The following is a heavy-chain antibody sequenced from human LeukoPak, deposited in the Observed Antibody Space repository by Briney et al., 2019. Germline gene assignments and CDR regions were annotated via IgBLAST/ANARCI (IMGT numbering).Heavy chain of an antibody. J-gene: IGHJ4*02. V-gene: IGHV1-69*04. CDR3: AREEYSSGWYGVYDY. CDR1: GGTFSSYA. Sequence: SVEVSCKASGGTFSSYAISWVRQAPGQGLEWMGRIIPILGIANYAQKFQGRVTITADKSTSTAYMELSSLRSEDTAVYYCAREEYSSGWYGVYDYWGQGTLVTVSS. D-gene: IGHD6-19*01. CDR2: IIPILGIA.